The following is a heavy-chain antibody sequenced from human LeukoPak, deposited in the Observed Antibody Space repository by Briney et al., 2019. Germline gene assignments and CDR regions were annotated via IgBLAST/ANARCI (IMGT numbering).Heavy chain of an antibody. Sequence: QTGGSLRLSCAASGFTFSSYAMSWVRQAPGKGLEWVSAISGSGGSTYYADSVKGRFTISRDNSKNTLYLQMNSLRAEDTAVYYCAKDLANWGCYDYWGQGTLVTVSS. V-gene: IGHV3-23*01. CDR3: AKDLANWGCYDY. D-gene: IGHD7-27*01. CDR1: GFTFSSYA. J-gene: IGHJ4*02. CDR2: ISGSGGST.